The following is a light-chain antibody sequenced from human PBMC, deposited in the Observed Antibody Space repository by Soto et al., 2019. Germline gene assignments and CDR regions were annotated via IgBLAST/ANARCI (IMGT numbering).Light chain of an antibody. V-gene: IGLV2-14*03. J-gene: IGLJ1*01. CDR2: DVS. CDR1: SSDVGGYNY. Sequence: QSVLTQPASVSGSPGQSITISCTGTSSDVGGYNYVSWYQHHPGKAPKLIIYDVSNRPSGVSIRFSGSKSDNPASLPISGLQPEDEADYHCSSYTTSNTRQIVFGTGTKLTVL. CDR3: SSYTTSNTRQIV.